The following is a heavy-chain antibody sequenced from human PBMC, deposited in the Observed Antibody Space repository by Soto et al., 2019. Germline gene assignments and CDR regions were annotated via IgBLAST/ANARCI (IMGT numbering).Heavy chain of an antibody. CDR2: IDWDDDK. V-gene: IGHV2-70*01. CDR1: GFSLSTSGMC. D-gene: IGHD3-9*01. Sequence: SGPTLVNPTQTLTLTCTFSGFSLSTSGMCVSWIRQPPGKALEWLALIDWDDDKYYSTSLKTRLTISKDTSKSQVVLTMTNMDPVDTATYYCARILQADWSIRGSGGYYYGMDVWGQGTTVTVSS. CDR3: ARILQADWSIRGSGGYYYGMDV. J-gene: IGHJ6*02.